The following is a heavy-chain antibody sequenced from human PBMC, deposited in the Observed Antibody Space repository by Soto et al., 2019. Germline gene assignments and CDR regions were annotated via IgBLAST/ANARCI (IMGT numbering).Heavy chain of an antibody. D-gene: IGHD4-4*01. J-gene: IGHJ6*02. Sequence: EVHLVESGGNLVQPGGSLRLSCAASGFTFSSYEMNWVRQAPGKGLEWVSYISSDGSTIYYADSVKGRFTISRDNAKNSLHLQMSSLRAEDTAVYYCAGEHSNYNYYYGMDVWGQGTTVTVSS. CDR1: GFTFSSYE. CDR2: ISSDGSTI. V-gene: IGHV3-48*03. CDR3: AGEHSNYNYYYGMDV.